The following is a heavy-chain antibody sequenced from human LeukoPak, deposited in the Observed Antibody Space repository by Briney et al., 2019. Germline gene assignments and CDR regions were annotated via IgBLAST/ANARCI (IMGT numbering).Heavy chain of an antibody. Sequence: SETLSLTCTVSGGSINPYYWGWIRQPPGKGLEWIGYIYYSGSTNYNPSLKSRVTISVDTSKNQFSLKLTSVTAADTAVYYCARRYCSGGSCYPDYWGQGTLVTVSS. D-gene: IGHD2-15*01. V-gene: IGHV4-59*01. CDR1: GGSINPYY. CDR2: IYYSGST. CDR3: ARRYCSGGSCYPDY. J-gene: IGHJ4*02.